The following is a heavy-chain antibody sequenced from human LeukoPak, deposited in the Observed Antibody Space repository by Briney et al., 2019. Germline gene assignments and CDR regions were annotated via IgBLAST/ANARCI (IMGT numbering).Heavy chain of an antibody. J-gene: IGHJ4*02. V-gene: IGHV4-39*01. D-gene: IGHD6-19*01. Sequence: SETLSLTCTVSGGSISSSSYYWGWIRQPPGKGLEWIGSIYYSGSTYYNPSLKSRVTISVDTSKNQFSLKLSSVTAADTAVYYCARQSSGWYYFDYWGQGTLVTVSS. CDR1: GGSISSSSYY. CDR2: IYYSGST. CDR3: ARQSSGWYYFDY.